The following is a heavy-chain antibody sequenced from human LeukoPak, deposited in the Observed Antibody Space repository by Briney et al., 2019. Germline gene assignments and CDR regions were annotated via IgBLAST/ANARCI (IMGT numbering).Heavy chain of an antibody. V-gene: IGHV1-2*02. D-gene: IGHD1-26*01. Sequence: GASVKVSCKTSGYTFIGYYMHWVRQAPGQGIEWLGWLNPNSGDTKYAQNFEGRLTMTRDTSITTAYLDLGSLTSDDTAVYYCARLGATTYDYWGQGTLVTVSS. J-gene: IGHJ4*02. CDR2: LNPNSGDT. CDR3: ARLGATTYDY. CDR1: GYTFIGYY.